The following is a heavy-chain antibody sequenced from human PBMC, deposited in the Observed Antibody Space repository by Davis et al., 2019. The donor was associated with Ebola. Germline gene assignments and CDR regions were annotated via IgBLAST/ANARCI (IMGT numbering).Heavy chain of an antibody. CDR2: INPNSGGT. D-gene: IGHD2-21*01. V-gene: IGHV1-2*02. J-gene: IGHJ6*02. CDR3: ARVLLGTGYGMDV. Sequence: ASVTVSCKASGYTFTGYYMHRVRQAPGQGLEWMGWINPNSGGTNYAQKFQGRVTMTRDTSISTAYMELSRLRSDDTAVYYCARVLLGTGYGMDVWGQGTTVTVSS. CDR1: GYTFTGYY.